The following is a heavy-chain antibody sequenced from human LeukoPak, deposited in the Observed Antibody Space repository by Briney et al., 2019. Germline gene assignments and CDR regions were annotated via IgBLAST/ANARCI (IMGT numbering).Heavy chain of an antibody. V-gene: IGHV3-21*01. Sequence: GGSLRLSCAASGFTFSSYSMNWVRQAPGKGLEWVSSISSSSSYIYYADSVKGRFTISRDNAMNSLYLQMNSLRAEDTAVYYCARDRENSGSPYDAFDIWGQGTMVTVSS. J-gene: IGHJ3*02. CDR3: ARDRENSGSPYDAFDI. CDR1: GFTFSSYS. CDR2: ISSSSSYI. D-gene: IGHD1-26*01.